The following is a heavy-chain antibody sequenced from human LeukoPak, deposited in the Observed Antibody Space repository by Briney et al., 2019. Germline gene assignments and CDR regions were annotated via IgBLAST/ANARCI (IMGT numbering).Heavy chain of an antibody. Sequence: SETLSLTCTVSGGSVSSSRYYWGWIRQPLGKGLGWLGCVYFSGTTYYNPSLKSRVTISVDTSKNQFSLKLNSVTAADTAVYYCARHEVGYCSSPSCYGGNWLDPWGQGTLVTVSS. D-gene: IGHD2-2*01. CDR3: ARHEVGYCSSPSCYGGNWLDP. V-gene: IGHV4-39*01. CDR1: GGSVSSSRYY. CDR2: VYFSGTT. J-gene: IGHJ5*02.